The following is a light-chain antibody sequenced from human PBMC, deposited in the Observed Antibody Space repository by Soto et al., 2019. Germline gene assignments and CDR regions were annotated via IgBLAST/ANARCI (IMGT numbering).Light chain of an antibody. J-gene: IGKJ1*01. V-gene: IGKV3-20*01. CDR3: QQYGSSPRT. Sequence: EIEVTQSPGTLSLSPGERATLSCRASQSGSSSYLSWYQQTPGQAPRLLIYGASSRATGITDRYSGSGSGTVFTLTISRLEPKDFAVYYCQQYGSSPRTFGQGTKVEIK. CDR1: QSGSSSY. CDR2: GAS.